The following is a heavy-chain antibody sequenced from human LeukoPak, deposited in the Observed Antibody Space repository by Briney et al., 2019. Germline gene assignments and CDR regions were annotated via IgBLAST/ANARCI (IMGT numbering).Heavy chain of an antibody. V-gene: IGHV3-33*01. D-gene: IGHD3-10*01. CDR2: IWYDGSNK. CDR3: ARDYGSGSYYVFDY. J-gene: IGHJ4*02. Sequence: GGSLRLSCVASGVSLSSHGMHWFRQAPGKGLEWVAVIWYDGSNKYYADSVKGRFTISRGNSKNTLYLQMNSLRAEDTAVYYCARDYGSGSYYVFDYWGQGTLVTVSS. CDR1: GVSLSSHG.